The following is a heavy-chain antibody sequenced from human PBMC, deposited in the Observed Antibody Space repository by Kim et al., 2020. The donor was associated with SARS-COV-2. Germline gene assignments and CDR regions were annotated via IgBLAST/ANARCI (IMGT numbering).Heavy chain of an antibody. CDR3: ARGGGTYYYGSGSYPKDAFDI. V-gene: IGHV3-53*01. CDR1: GFTVSSNY. J-gene: IGHJ3*02. Sequence: GGSLRLSCAASGFTVSSNYMSWVRQAPGKGLEWVSVIYSGGSTYYADSVKGRFTISRDNSKNTLYLQMNSLRAEDTAVYYCARGGGTYYYGSGSYPKDAFDIWGQGTMVTVSS. D-gene: IGHD3-10*01. CDR2: IYSGGST.